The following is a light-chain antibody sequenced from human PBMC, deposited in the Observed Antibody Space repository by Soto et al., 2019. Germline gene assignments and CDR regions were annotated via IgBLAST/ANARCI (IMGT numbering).Light chain of an antibody. J-gene: IGLJ2*01. Sequence: QSALPQPRSVSGSPGQSVTISCTGTSSDIGGSNFVSWYQQHPGKAPKLMIYDVTKRPSGVPDRFSGSKSGNTASLTISGLQADDEADYYCCSYTGTVVFGGGTKLTVL. CDR1: SSDIGGSNF. V-gene: IGLV2-11*01. CDR2: DVT. CDR3: CSYTGTVV.